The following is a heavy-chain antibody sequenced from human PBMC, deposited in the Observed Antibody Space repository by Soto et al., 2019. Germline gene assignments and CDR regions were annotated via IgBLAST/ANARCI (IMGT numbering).Heavy chain of an antibody. V-gene: IGHV3-30-3*01. Sequence: QVQLVESGGGVVQPGRSLRLSCAASGFTFSNDAIHWVRQAPGKGLEWVALISYDGGNKYYADSVKGRFTISRDNSKNTLFLQMNSLRAEDTAVYYCARGGYCTNGVCYTDYYYGMAVWGQGTTVTVSS. CDR3: ARGGYCTNGVCYTDYYYGMAV. J-gene: IGHJ6*02. CDR1: GFTFSNDA. CDR2: ISYDGGNK. D-gene: IGHD2-8*01.